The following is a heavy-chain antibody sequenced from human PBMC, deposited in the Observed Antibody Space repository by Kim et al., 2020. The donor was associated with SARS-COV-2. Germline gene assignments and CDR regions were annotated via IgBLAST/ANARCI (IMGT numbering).Heavy chain of an antibody. CDR1: GFTFSSYA. CDR3: AREAQGYPDAFDI. D-gene: IGHD5-18*01. Sequence: GGSLRLSCAASGFTFSSYAMHWVRQAPGKGLESVAVISYDGSNKYYADSVKGRFTISRDNSKNTLYLQMNSLRAEDTAVYYCAREAQGYPDAFDIWGQGTMVTVSS. V-gene: IGHV3-30-3*01. J-gene: IGHJ3*02. CDR2: ISYDGSNK.